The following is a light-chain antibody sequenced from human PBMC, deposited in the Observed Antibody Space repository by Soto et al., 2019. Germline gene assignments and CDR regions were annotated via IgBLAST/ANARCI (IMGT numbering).Light chain of an antibody. V-gene: IGLV8-61*01. CDR3: ALFMGNGISV. J-gene: IGLJ1*01. Sequence: QTVVTQESSFAVSPGGTGKLTCGLISGSVSTANNPNWYQQTPGQAPRTLIYSTSTRSSGVPERFSGSILVNKAALTIAGAQADDEADYYCALFMGNGISVFATGTKLTVL. CDR1: SGSVSTANN. CDR2: STS.